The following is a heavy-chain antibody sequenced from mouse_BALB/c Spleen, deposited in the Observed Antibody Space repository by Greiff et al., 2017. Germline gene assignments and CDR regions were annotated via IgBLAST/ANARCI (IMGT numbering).Heavy chain of an antibody. CDR3: ARHEGPLFDY. V-gene: IGHV5-12-1*01. CDR2: ISSGGGST. CDR1: GFAFSSYD. J-gene: IGHJ2*01. Sequence: DVKLVESGGGLVKPGGSLKLSCAASGFAFSSYDMSWVRQTPEKRLEWVAYISSGGGSTYYPDTVKGRFTISRDNAKNTLYLQMSNLKSEDTAMYYCARHEGPLFDYWGQGTTLTVSS. D-gene: IGHD3-3*01.